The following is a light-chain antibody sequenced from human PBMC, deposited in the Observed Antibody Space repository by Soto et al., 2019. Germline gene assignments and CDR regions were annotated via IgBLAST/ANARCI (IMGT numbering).Light chain of an antibody. Sequence: IVFTQSPATLSLSPGGIGRRCFMASQSVTTFLAWYQKKPGQAHRLIIFDASDRATGIPARFSGSGAGTDFTLTISSLEPEDFAVYYCQQRSNWPPITFGQGTRLEIK. V-gene: IGKV3-11*01. CDR2: DAS. CDR3: QQRSNWPPIT. J-gene: IGKJ5*01. CDR1: QSVTTF.